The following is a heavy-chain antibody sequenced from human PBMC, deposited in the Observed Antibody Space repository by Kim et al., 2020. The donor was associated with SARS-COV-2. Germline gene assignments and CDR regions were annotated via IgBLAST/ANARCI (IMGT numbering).Heavy chain of an antibody. CDR3: ARRVVQAVADLVDY. Sequence: SETLSLTCTVSGGSISSSSYYWGWIRQPPGKGLEWIGSIYYSGSTYYNPSLKSRVTISVDTSKNQFSLKLSSVTAADTAVYYCARRVVQAVADLVDYWGQGTLVTVSS. CDR1: GGSISSSSYY. J-gene: IGHJ4*02. V-gene: IGHV4-39*01. CDR2: IYYSGST. D-gene: IGHD6-19*01.